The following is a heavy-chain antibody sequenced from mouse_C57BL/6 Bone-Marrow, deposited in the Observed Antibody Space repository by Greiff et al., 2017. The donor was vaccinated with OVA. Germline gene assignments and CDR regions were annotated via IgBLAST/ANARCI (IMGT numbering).Heavy chain of an antibody. Sequence: VQLQQPGAELVKPGASVKLSCKASGYTFTSYWMQWVKQRPGQGLEWIGEIDPSDSYTNYNQKFKGKATLTVDTSSSTAYMQLSSLTSEDSAVYYCARGRANYGYDWGKGTTLTVSS. CDR2: IDPSDSYT. D-gene: IGHD2-2*01. CDR1: GYTFTSYW. CDR3: ARGRANYGYD. V-gene: IGHV1-50*01. J-gene: IGHJ2*01.